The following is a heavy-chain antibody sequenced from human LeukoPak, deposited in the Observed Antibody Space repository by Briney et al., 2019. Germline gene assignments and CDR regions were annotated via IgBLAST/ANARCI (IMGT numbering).Heavy chain of an antibody. J-gene: IGHJ4*02. CDR2: ISSSSSYI. D-gene: IGHD6-13*01. CDR1: GFTFSSYW. CDR3: ASPIAAAGTLGYNFDY. V-gene: IGHV3-21*01. Sequence: GGSLRLSCAASGFTFSSYWMSWVRQAPGKGLEWVSSISSSSSYIYYADSVKGRFTISRDNAKNSLYLQMNSLRAEDTAVYYCASPIAAAGTLGYNFDYWGQGTLVTVSS.